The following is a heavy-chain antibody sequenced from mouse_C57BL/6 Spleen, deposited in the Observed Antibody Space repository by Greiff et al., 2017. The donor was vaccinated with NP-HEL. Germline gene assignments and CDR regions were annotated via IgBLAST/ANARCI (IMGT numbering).Heavy chain of an antibody. CDR3: ARRGGQLRPLAFDY. V-gene: IGHV5-4*01. D-gene: IGHD3-2*02. CDR2: ISDGGSYT. Sequence: EVHLVESGGGLVKPGGSLKLSCAASGFTFSSYAMSWVRQTPEKRLEWVATISDGGSYTYYPDNVKGRFTISRDNAKNNLYLQMSHLKSEDTAMYYCARRGGQLRPLAFDYWGQGTTLTVSS. CDR1: GFTFSSYA. J-gene: IGHJ2*01.